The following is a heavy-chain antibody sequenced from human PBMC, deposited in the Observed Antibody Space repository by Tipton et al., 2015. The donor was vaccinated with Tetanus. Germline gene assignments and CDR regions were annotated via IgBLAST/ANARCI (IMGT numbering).Heavy chain of an antibody. D-gene: IGHD6-19*01. CDR2: FWYGGNT. CDR3: ARGGDISGLYCSYS. CDR1: GFSVSSSY. Sequence: SLRLSCAASGFSVSSSYMSWVRRAPGKGLECVAGFWYGGNTNYADSVKGRFIISRDNAKNSLYLQMNNLRAEDTAMYYCARGGDISGLYCSYSWGQGTLVTVSS. J-gene: IGHJ4*02. V-gene: IGHV3-66*01.